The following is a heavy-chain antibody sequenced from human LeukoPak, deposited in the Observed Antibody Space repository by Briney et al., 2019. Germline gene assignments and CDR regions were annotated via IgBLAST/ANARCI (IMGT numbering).Heavy chain of an antibody. CDR1: GFSFSSYA. CDR2: ISYDGSNK. J-gene: IGHJ5*02. V-gene: IGHV3-30*04. Sequence: GGSLRLSCAASGFSFSSYAMHWVRQAPGKGLEWVALISYDGSNKCYADSVKGRFTISRDNSKNTLYLQMSSLRAEDTAMYYCARDGRCGSTSCYGWIDPWGQGTLVTVSS. D-gene: IGHD2-2*01. CDR3: ARDGRCGSTSCYGWIDP.